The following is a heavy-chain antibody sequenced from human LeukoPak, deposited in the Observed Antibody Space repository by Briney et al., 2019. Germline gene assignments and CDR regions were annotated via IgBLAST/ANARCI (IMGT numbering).Heavy chain of an antibody. CDR3: TRSYGSGSYYKEDFDY. V-gene: IGHV3-73*01. D-gene: IGHD3-10*01. CDR2: IRSKANSYAT. J-gene: IGHJ4*02. CDR1: GFTFSGSA. Sequence: GRSLRLSCAASGFTFSGSAMHWVRQASGKGLEWVGRIRSKANSYATAYAASVKGRFTISRDDSKNTAYLQMNSLKTEDTAVYYCTRSYGSGSYYKEDFDYWGQGTLVTVSS.